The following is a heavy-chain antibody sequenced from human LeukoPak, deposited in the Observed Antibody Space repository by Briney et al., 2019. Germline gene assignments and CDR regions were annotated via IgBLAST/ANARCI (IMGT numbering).Heavy chain of an antibody. V-gene: IGHV4-30-4*01. J-gene: IGHJ4*02. CDR2: IYYSGST. D-gene: IGHD3-10*01. CDR1: GGSISSGDYY. Sequence: SQTLSLTCTVSGGSISSGDYYWSWIRQPPGKGLEWIGYIYYSGSTYYNPSLNSRVTISVDTSKNQFSLKLSSVTAADTAVYYCARGGITMVRGVIITRALGYWGQGTLVTVSS. CDR3: ARGGITMVRGVIITRALGY.